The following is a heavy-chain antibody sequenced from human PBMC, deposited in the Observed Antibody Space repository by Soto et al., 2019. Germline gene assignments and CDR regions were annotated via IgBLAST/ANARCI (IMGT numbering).Heavy chain of an antibody. CDR3: ARLHHYTMIVVRDYYYYGMDV. V-gene: IGHV3-33*01. D-gene: IGHD3-22*01. CDR2: IWYDGSNK. J-gene: IGHJ6*02. CDR1: GFTFSSYG. Sequence: QVQLVEYGGGVVQPGRSLRLSCAASGFTFSSYGMHWVRQAPGKGLEWVAVIWYDGSNKYYADSVKGRFTISRDNSKNTLYLQMNSLRAEDTAVYYCARLHHYTMIVVRDYYYYGMDVWGQGTTVTVSS.